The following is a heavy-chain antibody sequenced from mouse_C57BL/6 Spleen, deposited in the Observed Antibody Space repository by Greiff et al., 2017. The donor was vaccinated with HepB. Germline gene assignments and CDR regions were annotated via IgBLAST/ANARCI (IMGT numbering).Heavy chain of an antibody. D-gene: IGHD2-2*01. CDR2: INPSSGYT. V-gene: IGHV1-4*01. J-gene: IGHJ4*01. CDR3: AREGSIYYGYPNWDYAMDY. Sequence: QVQLQQSGAELARPGASVKMSCKASGYTFTSYTMHWVKQRPGQGLEWIGYINPSSGYTKYNQKFKDKATLTADKSSSTAYMQLSSLTSEDSAVYYCAREGSIYYGYPNWDYAMDYWGQGTSVTVSS. CDR1: GYTFTSYT.